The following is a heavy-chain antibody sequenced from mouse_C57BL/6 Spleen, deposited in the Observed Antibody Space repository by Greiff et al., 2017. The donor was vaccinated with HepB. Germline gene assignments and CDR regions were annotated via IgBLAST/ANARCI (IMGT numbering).Heavy chain of an antibody. CDR3: TRRTTVAYFDY. CDR1: GYTFTDYE. J-gene: IGHJ2*01. CDR2: IDPETGGT. V-gene: IGHV1-15*01. D-gene: IGHD1-1*01. Sequence: VQLQQSGAELVRPGASVTLSCKASGYTFTDYEMHWVKQTPVHGLEWIGAIDPETGGTAYNQKFKGKAILTADKSSSTAYMELRSLTSEDSAVYYCTRRTTVAYFDYWGQGTTLTVSS.